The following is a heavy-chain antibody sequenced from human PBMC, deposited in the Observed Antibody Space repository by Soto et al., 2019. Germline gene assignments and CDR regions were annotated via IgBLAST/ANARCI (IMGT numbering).Heavy chain of an antibody. CDR2: IYPGDSDT. D-gene: IGHD2-2*02. Sequence: RGESLKISCKGSGYSFTNYWIGWVRQMPGKGLEWMGIIYPGDSDTRYSPSFQGQVSISADKSISTAYLQWSSLKASDTAIYYCARPFCSSTGCYKGMAVWGQGSPVTVYS. J-gene: IGHJ6*02. CDR3: ARPFCSSTGCYKGMAV. V-gene: IGHV5-51*01. CDR1: GYSFTNYW.